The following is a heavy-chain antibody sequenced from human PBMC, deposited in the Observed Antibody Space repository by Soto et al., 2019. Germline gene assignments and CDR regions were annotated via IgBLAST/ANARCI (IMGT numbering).Heavy chain of an antibody. CDR2: SIPIFGTA. CDR3: ARDLSVTIFGVVIRPHYYYYGMDV. J-gene: IGHJ6*02. D-gene: IGHD3-3*01. Sequence: GASVKVSCKASGGTFSSYAISWVRHAPGQGLEWMQGSIPIFGTANYAQKFQGRVTITAAESTSTAYMELSSLRSEDTAVYDCARDLSVTIFGVVIRPHYYYYGMDVWGQGTTVTVSS. V-gene: IGHV1-69*13. CDR1: GGTFSSYA.